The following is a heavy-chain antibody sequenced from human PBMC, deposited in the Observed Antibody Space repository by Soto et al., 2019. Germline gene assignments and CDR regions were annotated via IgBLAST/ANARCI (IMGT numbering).Heavy chain of an antibody. CDR2: VYYSGST. CDR1: GGSISSHY. Sequence: SETLSLTCTVSGGSISSHYWSWIRQPPGKGLEWIGYVYYSGSTNYNPSLKSRVTISVDTSKNQFSLKLSSVTAADTAVYYCAKDQGGITMVRGPTGYMDVWGKGTTVTVSS. D-gene: IGHD3-10*01. J-gene: IGHJ6*03. CDR3: AKDQGGITMVRGPTGYMDV. V-gene: IGHV4-59*11.